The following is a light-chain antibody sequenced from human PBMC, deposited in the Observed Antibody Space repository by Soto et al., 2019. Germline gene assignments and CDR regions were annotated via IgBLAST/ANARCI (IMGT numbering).Light chain of an antibody. CDR2: GAS. V-gene: IGKV3-20*01. CDR1: QSVSSNY. J-gene: IGKJ1*01. Sequence: ETVLAQSPGTLSLSPGERATLSCRASQSVSSNYLAWYQQKPGQAPRLLIYGASTRATGIPDRFSGSGSGTHFTLTISRLEPEDFAVYYCQQFGRSPPSWTFGQGTKVEIK. CDR3: QQFGRSPPSWT.